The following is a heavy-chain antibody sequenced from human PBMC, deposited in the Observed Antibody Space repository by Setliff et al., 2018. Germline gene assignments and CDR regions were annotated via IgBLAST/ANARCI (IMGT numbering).Heavy chain of an antibody. CDR1: GYTLTELS. CDR3: ATVERVLRFLEWLSRAEYFQH. D-gene: IGHD3-3*01. Sequence: GASVKVSCKVSGYTLTELSMHWVRQAPGKGLEWMGGFDPEDGETIYAQKFQGRVTMTEDTSTDTAYMELGSLRSEDTAVYYCATVERVLRFLEWLSRAEYFQHWGQGTLVTVSS. J-gene: IGHJ1*01. V-gene: IGHV1-24*01. CDR2: FDPEDGET.